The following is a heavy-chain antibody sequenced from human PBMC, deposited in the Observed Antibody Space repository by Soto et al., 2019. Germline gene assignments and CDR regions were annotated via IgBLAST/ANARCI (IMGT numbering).Heavy chain of an antibody. J-gene: IGHJ4*02. V-gene: IGHV3-23*01. CDR2: IGGRGETT. CDR1: GFSFYTYA. CDR3: AKAWGATRGYFDS. Sequence: EGQLLESGGGLVQPGGSLRLSCVASGFSFYTYAMSWVRQAPGKGLEWLSAIGGRGETTFYAESLKGRFTISRDNSKDTLYMQMNGLGPDDAAIDYCAKAWGATRGYFDSWGQGTLVTVSS. D-gene: IGHD1-26*01.